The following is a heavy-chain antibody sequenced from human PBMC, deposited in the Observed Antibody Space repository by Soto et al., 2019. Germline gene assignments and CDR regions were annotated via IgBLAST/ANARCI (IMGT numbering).Heavy chain of an antibody. CDR3: AKEVGQQLARYGMDV. V-gene: IGHV3-30*18. J-gene: IGHJ6*02. CDR2: ISYDGSNK. D-gene: IGHD6-13*01. Sequence: QVQLVESGGGVVQPGRSLRLSCAASGFTFSSYGMHWVRQAPGKGLEWVAVISYDGSNKYYADSVKGRFTISRDNSKNTLYLQMNSLRAEDTAVYYCAKEVGQQLARYGMDVWGQGTTVTVSS. CDR1: GFTFSSYG.